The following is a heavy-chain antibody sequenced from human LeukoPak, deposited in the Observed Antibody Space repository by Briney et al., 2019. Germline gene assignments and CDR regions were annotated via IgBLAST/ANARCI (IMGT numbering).Heavy chain of an antibody. Sequence: SETLSLTCTVSGGSISSGDYYWSWIRQPPGKGLEWIGYIYYSGSTYYNPSLKSRVTISVDTSKNQFSLKLSSVTAADTAVYYCARSNLGGSYYFGPPILEFDYWGQGTLVTVSS. CDR2: IYYSGST. V-gene: IGHV4-30-4*01. J-gene: IGHJ4*02. D-gene: IGHD1-26*01. CDR1: GGSISSGDYY. CDR3: ARSNLGGSYYFGPPILEFDY.